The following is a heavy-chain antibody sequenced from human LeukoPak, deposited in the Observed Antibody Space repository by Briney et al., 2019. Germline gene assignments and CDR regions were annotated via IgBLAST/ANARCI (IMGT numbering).Heavy chain of an antibody. CDR1: GYTFTGYY. Sequence: ASVKVSCKSSGYTFTGYYMHWVRQAPGRGLEWMGWINPNSGATKYAQKFQGRVTMTRDTSISTAYMEVSRLRFDDTAVYYCARDGGWYQLLWWFDPWGQGTLVTVSS. V-gene: IGHV1-2*02. CDR2: INPNSGAT. D-gene: IGHD2-2*01. CDR3: ARDGGWYQLLWWFDP. J-gene: IGHJ5*02.